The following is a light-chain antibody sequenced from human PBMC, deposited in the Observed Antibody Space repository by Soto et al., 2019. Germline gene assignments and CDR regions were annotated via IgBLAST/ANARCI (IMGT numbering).Light chain of an antibody. CDR2: GAS. CDR1: QSVSSNN. V-gene: IGKV3-20*01. CDR3: QQYGSLPWT. J-gene: IGKJ1*01. Sequence: EIVLTQSLGTMSLYPGEIATLSCRASQSVSSNNLVWYQQKHGQAPRLLIYGASYRAAGIPDRFSGSGSGTDFTLPISRLEPEDFALYYCQQYGSLPWTFGQGTKVDI.